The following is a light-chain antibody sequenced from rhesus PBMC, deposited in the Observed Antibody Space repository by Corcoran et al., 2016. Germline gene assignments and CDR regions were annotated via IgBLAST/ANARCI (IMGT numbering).Light chain of an antibody. CDR3: HQCNNWRT. J-gene: IGKJ1*01. CDR1: QRVGSN. Sequence: TVVTQSPATLSLSPGERATLSCRASQRVGSNLAWSQQKPGQAPKLLIYHASTRAPGIPNRFRGRGYGTEFTLTISSLEPEDVGVYFCHQCNNWRTFGQGTKVEIE. V-gene: IGKV3-24*04. CDR2: HAS.